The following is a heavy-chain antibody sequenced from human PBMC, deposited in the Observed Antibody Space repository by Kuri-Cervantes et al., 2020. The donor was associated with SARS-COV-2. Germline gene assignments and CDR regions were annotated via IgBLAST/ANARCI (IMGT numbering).Heavy chain of an antibody. V-gene: IGHV1-2*02. CDR2: INPNSGGT. CDR1: GYTFTGYY. Sequence: ASVKVSCKASGYTFTGYYMHWVRQAPGQGLEWMGWINPNSGGTNYAQKFQGRVTTTRDTSISTAYMELSRLRSDDTAVYYCVVLSSLGMSPHYWYFDLWGRGTLVTVSS. CDR3: VVLSSLGMSPHYWYFDL. D-gene: IGHD7-27*01. J-gene: IGHJ2*01.